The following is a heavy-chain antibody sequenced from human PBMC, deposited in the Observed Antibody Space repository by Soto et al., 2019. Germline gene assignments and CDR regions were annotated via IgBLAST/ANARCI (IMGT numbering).Heavy chain of an antibody. Sequence: SGKISCKGSRYTFPRSAMHWVRQAPGQRLERMGWINAGNGNKKYSQKFQGRVTITRDTSGSTAYMELSSLRSEDTAVYYCGRSGQEDYFDSSGYYYSYYYYGMDVWGQGTTVTVSS. CDR2: INAGNGNK. CDR1: RYTFPRSA. D-gene: IGHD3-22*01. J-gene: IGHJ6*02. CDR3: GRSGQEDYFDSSGYYYSYYYYGMDV. V-gene: IGHV1-3*01.